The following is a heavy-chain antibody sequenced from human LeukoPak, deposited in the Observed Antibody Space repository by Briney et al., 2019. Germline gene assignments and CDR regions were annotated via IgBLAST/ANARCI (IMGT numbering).Heavy chain of an antibody. D-gene: IGHD6-19*01. CDR3: AKDPRQWLDADY. V-gene: IGHV3-23*01. CDR1: GFTFSSYA. J-gene: IGHJ4*02. CDR2: ISGSGGST. Sequence: PGGSLRLSCAASGFTFSSYAMSWVRQAPGKGLEWVSAISGSGGSTYYADSVKGRFTISRGNSKNTLYLQMNSLRAEDTAVYYCAKDPRQWLDADYWGQGTLVTVSS.